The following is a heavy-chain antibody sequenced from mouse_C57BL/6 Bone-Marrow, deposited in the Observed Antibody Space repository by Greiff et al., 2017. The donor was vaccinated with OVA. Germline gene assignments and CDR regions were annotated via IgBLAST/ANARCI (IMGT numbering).Heavy chain of an antibody. CDR2: FHPYNDDT. Sequence: VQGVESGAELVKPGASVKMSCKASGYTFTTYPIEWMKQNHGKSLEWIGNFHPYNDDTKYNEKFKGKATLTVEKSSSTVYLELSRLTSDDSAVYYCARGGRGNYNWYFDVWGTGTTVTVSS. CDR3: ARGGRGNYNWYFDV. CDR1: GYTFTTYP. D-gene: IGHD2-1*01. J-gene: IGHJ1*03. V-gene: IGHV1-47*01.